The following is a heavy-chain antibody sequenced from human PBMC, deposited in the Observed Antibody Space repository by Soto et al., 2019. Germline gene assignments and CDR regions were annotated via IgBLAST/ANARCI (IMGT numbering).Heavy chain of an antibody. J-gene: IGHJ6*02. CDR2: ISYDGSNK. V-gene: IGHV3-30*18. CDR3: AKGEINMLYYYGMDV. D-gene: IGHD3-16*01. Sequence: QVQLVESGGGVVQPGRSLRLSCAASGFTFSSYGMHWVRQAPGKGLEWVAVISYDGSNKYYADSVKGRFTISRDNSKNTLYLQMNSLRAEDTAVYYCAKGEINMLYYYGMDVWGQGTTVTVSS. CDR1: GFTFSSYG.